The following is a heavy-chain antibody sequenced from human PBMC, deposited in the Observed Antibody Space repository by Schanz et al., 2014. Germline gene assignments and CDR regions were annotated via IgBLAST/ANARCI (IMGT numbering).Heavy chain of an antibody. D-gene: IGHD6-6*01. V-gene: IGHV3-53*01. J-gene: IGHJ6*02. Sequence: EVQLVESGGGLIQPGGSLRLSCAVSGFTVNTNYMSWVRQAPGKGLEWISRMYINSGSTQYADSVKGRFTSSRDNSKNMLYLQTNSLRGEDPAVYFCAKGRGGTSSEGLDQYYGMDVWGQGTTVTVSS. CDR1: GFTVNTNY. CDR3: AKGRGGTSSEGLDQYYGMDV. CDR2: MYINSGST.